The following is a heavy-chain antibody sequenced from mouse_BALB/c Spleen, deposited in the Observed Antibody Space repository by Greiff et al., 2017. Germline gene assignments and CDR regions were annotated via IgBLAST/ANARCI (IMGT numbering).Heavy chain of an antibody. CDR2: IYPGDGDT. Sequence: QVQLKQSGAELVRPGSSVKISCKASGYAFSSYWMNWVKQRPGQGLEWIGQIYPGDGDTNYNGKFKGKATLTADKSSSTAYMQLSSLTSEDSAVYFCARGGNWDAWFAYWGQGTLVTVSA. V-gene: IGHV1-80*01. CDR3: ARGGNWDAWFAY. D-gene: IGHD4-1*01. CDR1: GYAFSSYW. J-gene: IGHJ3*01.